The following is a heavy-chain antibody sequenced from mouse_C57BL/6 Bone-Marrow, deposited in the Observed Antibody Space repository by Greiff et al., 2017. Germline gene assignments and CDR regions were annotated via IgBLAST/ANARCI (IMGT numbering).Heavy chain of an antibody. CDR3: ARDGYLYYYAMDY. CDR1: GYTFTDYY. D-gene: IGHD2-3*01. CDR2: INPNNGGT. J-gene: IGHJ4*01. V-gene: IGHV1-26*01. Sequence: EVKLQQSGPELVKPGASVKISCKASGYTFTDYYMNWVKQSHGKSLEWIGDINPNNGGTSYNQKFKGKATLTVDKSSSTAYMELRSLTSEDSAVYYCARDGYLYYYAMDYWGQGTSVTVSS.